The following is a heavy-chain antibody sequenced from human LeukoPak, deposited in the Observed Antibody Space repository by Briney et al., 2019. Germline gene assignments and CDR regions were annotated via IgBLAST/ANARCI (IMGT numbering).Heavy chain of an antibody. Sequence: ASVKVSCKASGYTFTSYAMHWVRQAPGQRLEWMGWINAGNGNTKYSQKFQGRVTITRDTSASTAYMELSSLRSEDAAVYYCARTVGATIEIDYWGQGTLVTVSS. CDR1: GYTFTSYA. V-gene: IGHV1-3*01. J-gene: IGHJ4*02. CDR3: ARTVGATIEIDY. D-gene: IGHD1-26*01. CDR2: INAGNGNT.